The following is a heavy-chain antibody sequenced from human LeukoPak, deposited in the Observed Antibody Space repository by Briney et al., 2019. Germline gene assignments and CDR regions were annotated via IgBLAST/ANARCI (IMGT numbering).Heavy chain of an antibody. CDR3: ARTKPDGDYDIDY. J-gene: IGHJ4*02. D-gene: IGHD4-17*01. Sequence: ASVKVSCKASGYTFISYYIHWVRQAPGQGLEWMGIINPSGGSTSYAQKFQGRVTMTRDTSTSIVYMEVSSLRPEDTAVYYCARTKPDGDYDIDYWGQGTLVTVSS. CDR1: GYTFISYY. CDR2: INPSGGST. V-gene: IGHV1-46*01.